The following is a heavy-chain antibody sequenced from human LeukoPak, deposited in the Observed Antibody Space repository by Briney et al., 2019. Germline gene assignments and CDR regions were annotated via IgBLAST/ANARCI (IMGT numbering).Heavy chain of an antibody. CDR1: GFTFSSYG. J-gene: IGHJ4*02. V-gene: IGHV3-7*03. CDR2: IKQDGSEK. CDR3: ARFYYHDSSGYYPRDY. D-gene: IGHD3-22*01. Sequence: GGSLRLSCAASGFTFSSYGMHWVRQAPGKGLEWVANIKQDGSEKYYVDSVKGRFTISRDNAKNSLYLQMNSLRAEDTAVYYCARFYYHDSSGYYPRDYWGQGTLVTVSS.